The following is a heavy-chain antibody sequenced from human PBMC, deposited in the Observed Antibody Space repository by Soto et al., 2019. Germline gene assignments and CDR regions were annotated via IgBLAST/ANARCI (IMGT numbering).Heavy chain of an antibody. Sequence: EVVLVESGGGLVQPGRSLSLSCAASGFNFDEYAMHWVRQGPGKGLEWVSGISWNRGTIVYADSVKGRFTISRDNAKNFLYLEMNSLGAEDTALYYCAKGYCSSAKCYTYSYMDVWGKGTTVTVSS. CDR1: GFNFDEYA. D-gene: IGHD2-2*01. CDR3: AKGYCSSAKCYTYSYMDV. CDR2: ISWNRGTI. V-gene: IGHV3-9*01. J-gene: IGHJ6*03.